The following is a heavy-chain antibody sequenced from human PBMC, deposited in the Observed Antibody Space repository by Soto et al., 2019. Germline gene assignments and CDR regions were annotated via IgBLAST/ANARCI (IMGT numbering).Heavy chain of an antibody. CDR2: ISYDGSNK. D-gene: IGHD3-16*02. J-gene: IGHJ3*02. V-gene: IGHV3-30-3*01. CDR3: GREYYDYFWGSYRWKQHDAFDI. Sequence: QVQLVESGGGVVQPGRSLRLSCAASGFTFSSYAMHWVRQAPGKGLEWVAVISYDGSNKYYADSVKGRFTISRDNSKNTLYLQMNRLRAEDTAVYYWGREYYDYFWGSYRWKQHDAFDIWGQGTMVTVSS. CDR1: GFTFSSYA.